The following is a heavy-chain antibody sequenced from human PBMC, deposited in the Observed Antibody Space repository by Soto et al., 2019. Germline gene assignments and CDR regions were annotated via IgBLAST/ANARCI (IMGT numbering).Heavy chain of an antibody. D-gene: IGHD3-10*01. CDR1: GSTVSSYA. CDR3: ARDVSSDTTGFRGYDL. J-gene: IGHJ4*02. V-gene: IGHV1-69*01. Sequence: QLHLVQSGAEVQKAGSSVKVSCKASGSTVSSYAITWVRQAPGKGLEWMGVFIPIFVSAHYAPKFQGRITITADESTSTAYMELSGLTSEDTAIYYCARDVSSDTTGFRGYDLWGQGTQVTVSS. CDR2: FIPIFVSA.